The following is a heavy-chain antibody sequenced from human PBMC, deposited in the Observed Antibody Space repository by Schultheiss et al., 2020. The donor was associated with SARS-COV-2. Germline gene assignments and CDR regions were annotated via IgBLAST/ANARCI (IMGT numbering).Heavy chain of an antibody. V-gene: IGHV3-30*18. D-gene: IGHD1-26*01. Sequence: GGSLRLSCAASGFTFSNYGMHWVRQAPGKGLEWVAVISYDGSNKYYADSVKGRFTISRDNSKNTLYLQMNSLRAEDTAVYYCAKRLGAGAPPTAVFDYWGQGTLVTVSS. J-gene: IGHJ4*02. CDR2: ISYDGSNK. CDR1: GFTFSNYG. CDR3: AKRLGAGAPPTAVFDY.